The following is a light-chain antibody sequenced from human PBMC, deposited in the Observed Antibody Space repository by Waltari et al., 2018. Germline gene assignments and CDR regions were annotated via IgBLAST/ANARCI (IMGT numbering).Light chain of an antibody. Sequence: EMVLPQSPGTLALSPGGRATLSCRASQSVGRSLAWYQQKPGQAPRLLIYGASSRATGIPDRFSGSGSGTDFSLTISRLEPEDFAVYYCQHYVRLPATFGQGTKVEIK. V-gene: IGKV3-20*01. CDR2: GAS. CDR3: QHYVRLPAT. J-gene: IGKJ1*01. CDR1: QSVGRS.